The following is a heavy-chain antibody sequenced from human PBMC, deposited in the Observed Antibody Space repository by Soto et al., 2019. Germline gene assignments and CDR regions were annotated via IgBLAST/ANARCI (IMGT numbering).Heavy chain of an antibody. CDR3: ARDLGWSSSWKKRDYYYGMDV. V-gene: IGHV1-18*01. CDR1: GYTFTSYG. J-gene: IGHJ6*02. Sequence: QVQLVQSGAEVKKPGASVKVSCKASGYTFTSYGISWVRQAPGQGLEWMGWISAYNGNTNYAQKLQGRVTNTTDPSTSTAYMELRSLRSEDTAVYYCARDLGWSSSWKKRDYYYGMDVWGQGTTVTVSS. CDR2: ISAYNGNT. D-gene: IGHD6-13*01.